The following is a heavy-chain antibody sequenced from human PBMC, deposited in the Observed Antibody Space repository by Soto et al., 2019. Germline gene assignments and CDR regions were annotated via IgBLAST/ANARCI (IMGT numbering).Heavy chain of an antibody. CDR2: ISGSGDST. D-gene: IGHD1-26*01. CDR3: ARRGSGSYYDY. V-gene: IGHV3-23*01. Sequence: GSLRLSCAASGFTFSSYAMRWVRQAPGKGLEWVSAISGSGDSTYYADSVKGRFTISRDNSKNTVYLQMNSLRGEDTAVYYCARRGSGSYYDYWGQGTLVTVSS. J-gene: IGHJ4*02. CDR1: GFTFSSYA.